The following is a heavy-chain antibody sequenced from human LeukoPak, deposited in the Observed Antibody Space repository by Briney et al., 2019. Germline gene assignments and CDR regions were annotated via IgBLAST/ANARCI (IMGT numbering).Heavy chain of an antibody. CDR2: IRYDGSNK. D-gene: IGHD6-19*01. V-gene: IGHV3-30*02. CDR3: AKERPGYSSGWFIDAFDI. J-gene: IGHJ3*02. Sequence: GGSLRLSRAASEFTFSVYTINWVRQAPGKGLEWVTFIRYDGSNKYYADSVKGRFTISRDNSKNTLYLQMNSLRAEDTAVYYCAKERPGYSSGWFIDAFDIWGQGTMVTVSS. CDR1: EFTFSVYT.